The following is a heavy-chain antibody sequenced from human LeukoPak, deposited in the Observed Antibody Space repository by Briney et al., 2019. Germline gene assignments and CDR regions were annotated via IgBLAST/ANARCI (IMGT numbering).Heavy chain of an antibody. J-gene: IGHJ4*02. CDR3: ARAIVVVVAAPDY. D-gene: IGHD2-15*01. CDR2: ISYDGSNK. CDR1: GFTFSSYA. V-gene: IGHV3-30-3*01. Sequence: GGSLRLSCAASGFTFSSYAMRWVRQAPGKGLEWVALISYDGSNKYYADSVKGRFTISRDNSKNTLYLQMNSLRAEDTAVYYCARAIVVVVAAPDYWGQGTLVTVSS.